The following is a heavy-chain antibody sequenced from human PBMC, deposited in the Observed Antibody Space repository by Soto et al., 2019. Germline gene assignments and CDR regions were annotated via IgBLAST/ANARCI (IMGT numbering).Heavy chain of an antibody. CDR1: GYSISSGYY. J-gene: IGHJ6*02. CDR3: ARDRRVDVYGMDV. D-gene: IGHD2-21*01. Sequence: PSETLSITCAVSGYSISSGYYWGWIRQPPGKGLEWIGSIYHSGSTYYNPSLKSRVTISVDTSKNQFSLKLSSVTAADTAVYYCARDRRVDVYGMDVCGQGTTVTVSS. CDR2: IYHSGST. V-gene: IGHV4-38-2*02.